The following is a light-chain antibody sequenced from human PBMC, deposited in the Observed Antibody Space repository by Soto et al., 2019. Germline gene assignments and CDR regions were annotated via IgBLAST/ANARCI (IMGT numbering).Light chain of an antibody. CDR2: GAS. Sequence: EIVLTQSPGTLSLSPGERATLSCRASQSVSSNYLAWYQQKPGQAPRLLIYGASSRATGIPDRFSGSGSGTDFTLTINRLEPEDVAVFYCQQYGTSPVTFGQGTKVDNK. CDR3: QQYGTSPVT. V-gene: IGKV3-20*01. CDR1: QSVSSNY. J-gene: IGKJ1*01.